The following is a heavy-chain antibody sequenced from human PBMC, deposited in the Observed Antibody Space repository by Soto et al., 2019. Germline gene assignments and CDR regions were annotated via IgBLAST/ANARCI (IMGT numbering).Heavy chain of an antibody. V-gene: IGHV1-3*01. D-gene: IGHD6-19*01. J-gene: IGHJ4*02. CDR1: GYTFTSYA. Sequence: GASVKVSCKASGYTFTSYAMHWVRQAPGQRLEWMGWINAGNGNTKYSQKFQGRVTITRDTSASTAYMELSSLRSEDTAVYYCAREGPQWLGVHTPYFDYWGQGTLVTVSS. CDR2: INAGNGNT. CDR3: AREGPQWLGVHTPYFDY.